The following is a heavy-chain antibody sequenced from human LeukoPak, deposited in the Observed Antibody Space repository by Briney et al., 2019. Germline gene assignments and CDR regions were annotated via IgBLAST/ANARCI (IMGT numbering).Heavy chain of an antibody. J-gene: IGHJ3*01. V-gene: IGHV4-4*07. CDR2: IYSSGST. Sequence: SETLSLTCTVSGGSISSYYWSWIRQPAGKGLEWIGRIYSSGSTSYNPFLKSRVTMSVDTSKNQFSLKLSSVTAADTAVYYCARSDDSSDYTPLRHWGQGTLVTVSS. CDR1: GGSISSYY. D-gene: IGHD6-25*01. CDR3: ARSDDSSDYTPLRH.